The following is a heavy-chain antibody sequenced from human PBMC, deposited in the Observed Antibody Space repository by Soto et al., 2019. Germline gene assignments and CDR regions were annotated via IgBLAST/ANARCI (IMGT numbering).Heavy chain of an antibody. D-gene: IGHD1-26*01. Sequence: GGSLRLSCAASGFPFSNYWMSWVRQSPGKGLEWVANIKQDGSEKNYKDSAKGRLTISRDNAKNSLSLQMNSLRAEDTAVYYCARRATTSEGYFDLWCRGPRVTVSS. CDR2: IKQDGSEK. J-gene: IGHJ2*01. CDR1: GFPFSNYW. V-gene: IGHV3-7*01. CDR3: ARRATTSEGYFDL.